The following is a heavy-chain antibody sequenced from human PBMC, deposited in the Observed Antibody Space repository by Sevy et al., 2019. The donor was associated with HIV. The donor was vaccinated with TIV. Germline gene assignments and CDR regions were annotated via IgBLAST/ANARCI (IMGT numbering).Heavy chain of an antibody. CDR2: IIPIFGTA. J-gene: IGHJ6*03. CDR3: ARDSLDTAMVAHYYYYYMDV. CDR1: GGTFSSYA. V-gene: IGHV1-69*13. Sequence: ASVKVSCKASGGTFSSYAISWVRQAPGQGLEWMGGIIPIFGTANYAQKFQGRVTITADESTSTAYMELSSLRSEDTAVYYCARDSLDTAMVAHYYYYYMDVWGKGTTVTVSS. D-gene: IGHD5-18*01.